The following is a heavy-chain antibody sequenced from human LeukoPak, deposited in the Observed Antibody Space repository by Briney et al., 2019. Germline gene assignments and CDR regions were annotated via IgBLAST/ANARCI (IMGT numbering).Heavy chain of an antibody. CDR2: FSAHNGNT. Sequence: ASVKVSCKASGYTFTGYYMLWVRQAPGQGLEGRGWFSAHNGNTNYAQNLQGRVTMTTDTSTSTAYMELRSLRSDDTAVYYCARQGYGGHSQGAADYWGQGTLVTVSS. J-gene: IGHJ4*02. D-gene: IGHD4-23*01. V-gene: IGHV1-18*04. CDR1: GYTFTGYY. CDR3: ARQGYGGHSQGAADY.